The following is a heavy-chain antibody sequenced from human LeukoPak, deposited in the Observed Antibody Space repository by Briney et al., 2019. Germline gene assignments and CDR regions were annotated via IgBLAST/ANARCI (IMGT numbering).Heavy chain of an antibody. CDR3: ARGERGDY. D-gene: IGHD1-26*01. J-gene: IGHJ4*02. CDR2: ISSIGTTI. Sequence: QPGGSLRLSCAASGFTFSIYEMNWVRQAPGKGLEWVSYISSIGTTIYYADSVKGRFTISRGNAKNSLYLQMNSLRAEDTAVYYCARGERGDYWGQGTLVTVSS. CDR1: GFTFSIYE. V-gene: IGHV3-48*03.